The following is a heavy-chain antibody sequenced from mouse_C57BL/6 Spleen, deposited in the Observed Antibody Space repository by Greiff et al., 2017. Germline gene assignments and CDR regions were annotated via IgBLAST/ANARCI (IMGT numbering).Heavy chain of an antibody. Sequence: QVQLQQPGAELVRPGTSVKLSCKASGYTFTSYGMHWVKPRPGQGLEWIGVIDPSDSYTNYNQKFKGKATLTVDTSSSTAYMQLSSLTSEDAAVYYCARLDDWGQGTTRTVSS. CDR1: GYTFTSYG. V-gene: IGHV1-59*01. CDR3: ARLDD. CDR2: IDPSDSYT. J-gene: IGHJ2*01.